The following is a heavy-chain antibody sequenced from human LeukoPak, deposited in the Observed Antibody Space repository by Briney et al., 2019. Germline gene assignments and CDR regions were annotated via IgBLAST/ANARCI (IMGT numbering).Heavy chain of an antibody. CDR2: LSSSSRHI. J-gene: IGHJ1*01. CDR3: VRDFSTVTTAYLHH. Sequence: PGGPLRLPFAASGFPFSRYSMDWVRQAPGKGLGGVPSLSSSSRHIYYADSVKGRFTIFRDDAKNSLFLQMDSLRVEDTAMYYCVRDFSTVTTAYLHHWGQGTLLTVSS. CDR1: GFPFSRYS. V-gene: IGHV3-21*04. D-gene: IGHD4-17*01.